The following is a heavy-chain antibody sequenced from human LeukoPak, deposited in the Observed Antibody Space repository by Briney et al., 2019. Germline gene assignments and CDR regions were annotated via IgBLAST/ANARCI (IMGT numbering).Heavy chain of an antibody. CDR3: ARDRFQARYCSGGSCYPGNY. D-gene: IGHD2-15*01. CDR2: INPNSGGT. Sequence: ASVKVSCKASGYTFTGYYMHWVRQAPGQGLEWMGWINPNSGGTNYAQKFQGRVTMTRDTSISTAYMELSRLRSDDTAVYYCARDRFQARYCSGGSCYPGNYWGQGTLVTVSS. CDR1: GYTFTGYY. V-gene: IGHV1-2*02. J-gene: IGHJ4*02.